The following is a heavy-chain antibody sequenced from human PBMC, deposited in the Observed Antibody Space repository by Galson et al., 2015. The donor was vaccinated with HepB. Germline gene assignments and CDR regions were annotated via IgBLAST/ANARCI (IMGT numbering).Heavy chain of an antibody. D-gene: IGHD2-8*01. CDR1: GFTFSSYA. CDR2: ISYDGSNK. J-gene: IGHJ6*02. V-gene: IGHV3-30*04. CDR3: ARAGGNGVLYYHYYYGMDV. Sequence: SLRLSCAASGFTFSSYAMHWVRQAPGKGLEWVAVISYDGSNKYYADSVKGRFTISRDNSKNTLYLQMNSLRAEDTAVYYCARAGGNGVLYYHYYYGMDVWGQGTTVTVSS.